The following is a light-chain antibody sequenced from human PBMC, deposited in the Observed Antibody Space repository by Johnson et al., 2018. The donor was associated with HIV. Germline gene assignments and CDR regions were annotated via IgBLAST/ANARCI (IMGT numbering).Light chain of an antibody. Sequence: QSVLTQPPSVSAAPGQKINISCSGSTSNIGSNYVSWYQQLPGTAPKLLIYENNKRPSGIPDRFSGSKSGTSATLGITGLQTGDEADYYCGTWDSSLSAHYVFGTGTKVTVL. V-gene: IGLV1-51*01. CDR3: GTWDSSLSAHYV. CDR1: TSNIGSNY. CDR2: ENN. J-gene: IGLJ1*01.